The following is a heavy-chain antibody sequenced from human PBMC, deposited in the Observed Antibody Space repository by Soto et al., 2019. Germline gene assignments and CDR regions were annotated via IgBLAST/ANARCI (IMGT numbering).Heavy chain of an antibody. J-gene: IGHJ4*02. V-gene: IGHV4-4*02. Sequence: QVQLQESGPGLVKPSGTLSLTCAVSSGSISSSNWWSWVRQPSGKGLEWIGEIYHSGSTNYNPSLKSRVTISVDKSKNQFSLKLSSVTAADTAVYYCARVSYCSGGSCHYYFDYWGQGTLVTVSS. CDR1: SGSISSSNW. CDR2: IYHSGST. CDR3: ARVSYCSGGSCHYYFDY. D-gene: IGHD2-15*01.